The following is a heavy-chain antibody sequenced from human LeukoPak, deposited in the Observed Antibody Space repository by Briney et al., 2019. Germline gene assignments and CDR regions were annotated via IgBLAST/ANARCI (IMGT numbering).Heavy chain of an antibody. D-gene: IGHD3-10*01. CDR3: ARDRGSTGGFDY. CDR1: GFTFSSYS. CDR2: ISSSSSYI. V-gene: IGHV3-21*01. Sequence: GGSLRLSCAASGFTFSSYSMNWVRQAPGKGLEWVSSISSSSSYIYYADSVKGRFTISRDNAKNSLYLQMNSLRAEDTAVYYCARDRGSTGGFDYWGREPWSPSPQ. J-gene: IGHJ4*02.